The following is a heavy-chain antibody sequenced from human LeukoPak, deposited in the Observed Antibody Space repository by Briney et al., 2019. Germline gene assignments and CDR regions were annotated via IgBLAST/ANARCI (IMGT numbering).Heavy chain of an antibody. CDR1: GFTFSSYG. D-gene: IGHD3-22*01. CDR2: IWYDGSNE. CDR3: AKDYYDRDYFDY. Sequence: PGGSLRLSCAASGFTFSSYGMHWVRQAPGKGLEWVAVIWYDGSNEYYADSVKGRFTISRDNSKNTLYLQMNSLRAEDTAVYYCAKDYYDRDYFDYWGQGTLVTVSS. J-gene: IGHJ4*02. V-gene: IGHV3-33*06.